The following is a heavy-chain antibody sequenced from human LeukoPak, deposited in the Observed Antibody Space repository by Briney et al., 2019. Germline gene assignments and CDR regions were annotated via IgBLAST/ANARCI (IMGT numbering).Heavy chain of an antibody. CDR3: ATYQPSIVGAAPFDY. Sequence: PEASVKVSCKVSGYTLTELSMHWVRQAPGKGLEWMGGFDPEDGETIYAQKFQGRVTMTEDTSTDTAYMELSSLRSEDTAVYYCATYQPSIVGAAPFDYWSQGTLVTVSS. D-gene: IGHD1-26*01. CDR2: FDPEDGET. CDR1: GYTLTELS. V-gene: IGHV1-24*01. J-gene: IGHJ4*02.